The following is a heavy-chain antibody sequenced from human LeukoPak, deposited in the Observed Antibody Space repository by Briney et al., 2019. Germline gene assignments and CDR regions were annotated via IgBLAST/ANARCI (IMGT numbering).Heavy chain of an antibody. CDR3: ARDLGGYSGYDLDY. V-gene: IGHV1-2*02. CDR1: GYTFTGYY. J-gene: IGHJ4*02. D-gene: IGHD5-12*01. CDR2: INPNSGGT. Sequence: ASVKVSCKASGYTFTGYYMHWVRQAPGQGLEWMGWINPNSGGTNYAQKFQGRVTMTRDTSISTAYMELSRLRSDDTAVYYCARDLGGYSGYDLDYWGQGTLVTVSS.